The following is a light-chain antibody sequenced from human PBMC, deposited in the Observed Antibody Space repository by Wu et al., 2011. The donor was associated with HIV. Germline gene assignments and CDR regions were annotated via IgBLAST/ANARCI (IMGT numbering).Light chain of an antibody. CDR1: QSVKND. J-gene: IGKJ2*01. V-gene: IGKV3-20*01. CDR2: GAS. Sequence: EIVMTQSPATLSVSPGERVTLSCRASQSVKNDLAWYQQKPGQAPRLLIYGASSRATGIPDRFSGGGSGTDFTLTISRLEPEDFAVYYCQQYGSSQYTFGQGTKLEIK. CDR3: QQYGSSQYT.